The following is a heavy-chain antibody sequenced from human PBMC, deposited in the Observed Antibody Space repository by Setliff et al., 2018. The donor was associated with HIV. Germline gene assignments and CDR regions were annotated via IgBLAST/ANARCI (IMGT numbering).Heavy chain of an antibody. CDR3: ARHASTWYYDTSGPHFDY. CDR2: INPSDGST. V-gene: IGHV1-46*01. D-gene: IGHD3-22*01. CDR1: GYTFTRYY. Sequence: ASVKVSCKASGYTFTRYYMHWVRQAPGQGLEWMGIINPSDGSTSYAQKFQGRITMTRDTSTSTVYLELSSLRSEDTAVYYCARHASTWYYDTSGPHFDYWGQGTLVTVS. J-gene: IGHJ4*02.